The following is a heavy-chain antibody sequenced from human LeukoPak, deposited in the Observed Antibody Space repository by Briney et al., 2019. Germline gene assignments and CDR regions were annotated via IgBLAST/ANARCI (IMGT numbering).Heavy chain of an antibody. D-gene: IGHD6-19*01. J-gene: IGHJ4*02. Sequence: SETLPLTCTVSGYSISSDYYWGWIRQPPGKGLEWIGSIYHSGSTYYNPSLKSRVAISVDTSKNQLSLKLSSVTAADTAVYYCARVYSTGWYFRYFDYWGQGTLATVSS. V-gene: IGHV4-38-2*02. CDR3: ARVYSTGWYFRYFDY. CDR2: IYHSGST. CDR1: GYSISSDYY.